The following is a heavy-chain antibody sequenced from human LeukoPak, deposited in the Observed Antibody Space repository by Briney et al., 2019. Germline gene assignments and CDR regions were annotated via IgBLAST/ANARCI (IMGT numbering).Heavy chain of an antibody. CDR1: GGSISSYY. CDR2: IYTSGNT. CDR3: ARDNGDHYDSSGYWYY. J-gene: IGHJ4*02. Sequence: TSETLSLTCTVSGGSISSYYWSWIRQPAGKGLEWIGRIYTSGNTNYNPPLKSRVTISVDTSKNQFSLKLSSVTAADTAVYYCARDNGDHYDSSGYWYYWGQGTLVTVSS. V-gene: IGHV4-4*07. D-gene: IGHD3-22*01.